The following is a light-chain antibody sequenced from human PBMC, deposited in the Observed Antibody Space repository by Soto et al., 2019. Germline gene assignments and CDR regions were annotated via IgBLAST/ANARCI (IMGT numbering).Light chain of an antibody. CDR3: QQYNDNCT. V-gene: IGKV1-5*03. Sequence: DIQMTQSPSTLSASVGDRVTITCRASQSLSSWLAWYQQKPGTAPRLLIYNASTLASGVPSRFSGSGSGTEFTLTISSLQPDVSVTYYCQQYNDNCTFGQGTKVEIK. CDR2: NAS. J-gene: IGKJ1*01. CDR1: QSLSSW.